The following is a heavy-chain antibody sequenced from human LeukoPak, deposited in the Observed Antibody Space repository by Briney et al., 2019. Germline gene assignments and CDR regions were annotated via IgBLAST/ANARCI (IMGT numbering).Heavy chain of an antibody. Sequence: SETLSLTCTVSGVSISSYYWGWVRQPPGKGLEWIGSISHAGSTDYSPSLKSRVTISLDTSKNQFSLKLRPVTAADTAVYYCARILRGVIVTSFDYWGQGILVTVSS. CDR2: ISHAGST. D-gene: IGHD3-10*01. J-gene: IGHJ4*02. CDR1: GVSISSYY. V-gene: IGHV4-38-2*02. CDR3: ARILRGVIVTSFDY.